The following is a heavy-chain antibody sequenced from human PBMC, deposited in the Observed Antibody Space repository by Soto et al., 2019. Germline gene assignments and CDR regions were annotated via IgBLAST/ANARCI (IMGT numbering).Heavy chain of an antibody. CDR3: ARDNSMLGAPFNF. D-gene: IGHD3-16*01. CDR2: IYTDGGT. CDR1: GFTVSSNS. J-gene: IGHJ4*02. V-gene: IGHV3-53*01. Sequence: VGSLRLSCAASGFTVSSNSMSWVRQAPGKGLEWVSLIYTDGGTYYGDSVKGRFTISRDTSKNTLSLQMTSLRADDTAVYYFARDNSMLGAPFNFWGQGTLVTVSS.